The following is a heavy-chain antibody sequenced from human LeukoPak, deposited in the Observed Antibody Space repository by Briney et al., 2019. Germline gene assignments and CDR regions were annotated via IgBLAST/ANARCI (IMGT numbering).Heavy chain of an antibody. Sequence: SETLSLTCTVSGGSISSFYWSWIRQPPGKGLEWIGYIHYSGSTSFNPSLKSRLTISVDTSKNQVSLKLSSVTAADTAVYYCARSSGWYYFESWGQGTLAIVSS. D-gene: IGHD6-19*01. CDR3: ARSSGWYYFES. CDR2: IHYSGST. V-gene: IGHV4-59*08. CDR1: GGSISSFY. J-gene: IGHJ4*02.